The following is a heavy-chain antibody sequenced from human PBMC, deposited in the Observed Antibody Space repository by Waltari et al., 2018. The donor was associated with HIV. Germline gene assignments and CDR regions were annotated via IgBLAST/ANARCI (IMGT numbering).Heavy chain of an antibody. D-gene: IGHD5-18*01. CDR1: GGTFSKSA. CDR3: ASASRDTAMGAFDI. V-gene: IGHV1-69*01. J-gene: IGHJ3*02. CDR2: IIPIFGSP. Sequence: QVQPVQSGAEVKTPGSSVKVFCQASGGTFSKSAINWVRQAPGQGLEGRGGIIPIFGSPNYAQKFQGRVTITADESTSTVYMKLSSLRSEDTAVYYCASASRDTAMGAFDIWGQGTMVTVSS.